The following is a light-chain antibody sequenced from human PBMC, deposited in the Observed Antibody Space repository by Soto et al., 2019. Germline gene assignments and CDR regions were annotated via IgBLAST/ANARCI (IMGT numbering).Light chain of an antibody. CDR2: DAS. Sequence: EIVLTQSPATLSLSPGERATLSCRASQSVSSYLAWYQQKPGQAPRLLIYDASNRATGIPARFSGSGSGTDFTLTISSREPEDVAVDYCQQRSNWPPITFGQGTRLEIK. CDR3: QQRSNWPPIT. V-gene: IGKV3-11*01. CDR1: QSVSSY. J-gene: IGKJ5*01.